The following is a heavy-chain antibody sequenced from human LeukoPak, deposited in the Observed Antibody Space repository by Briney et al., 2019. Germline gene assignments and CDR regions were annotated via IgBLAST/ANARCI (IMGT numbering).Heavy chain of an antibody. J-gene: IGHJ3*02. CDR1: GGTFSSYA. Sequence: SVKVSCKASGGTFSSYAISWVRQAPGQGLEGMGGIIPIFGTANYAQTFQGRVTITTDESTSTAYMELSSLRSEDTAVYYCARDRDTAMVTDAFDIWGQGTMVTVSS. V-gene: IGHV1-69*05. CDR2: IIPIFGTA. D-gene: IGHD5-18*01. CDR3: ARDRDTAMVTDAFDI.